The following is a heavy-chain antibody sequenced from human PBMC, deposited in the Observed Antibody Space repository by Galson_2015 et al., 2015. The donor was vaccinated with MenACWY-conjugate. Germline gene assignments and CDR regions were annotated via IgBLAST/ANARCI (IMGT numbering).Heavy chain of an antibody. J-gene: IGHJ4*02. Sequence: SLRLSCAASGFTFSSYAMSWVRQAPGKGLEWVSVTSGSGGTTYNADSVKGRFAISRVNSKNTLYLQMNRLRAEDTAVYYCAKTRAVGAMTPFDYWGQGSLVTVSS. D-gene: IGHD1-26*01. CDR1: GFTFSSYA. CDR2: TSGSGGTT. CDR3: AKTRAVGAMTPFDY. V-gene: IGHV3-23*01.